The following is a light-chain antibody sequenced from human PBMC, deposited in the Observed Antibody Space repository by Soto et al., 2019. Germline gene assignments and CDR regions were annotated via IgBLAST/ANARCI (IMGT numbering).Light chain of an antibody. CDR1: SSDVGGYNY. CDR2: DVS. Sequence: VLTQPASVSGSPGQSITISCTGTSSDVGGYNYVSWYQQHPGKVPKLMIYDVSNRPSGVSNRFSGSKSGNTASLTISGLQAEDEADYYCSSYTSSSTLGVFGTGTKVTVL. V-gene: IGLV2-14*01. CDR3: SSYTSSSTLGV. J-gene: IGLJ1*01.